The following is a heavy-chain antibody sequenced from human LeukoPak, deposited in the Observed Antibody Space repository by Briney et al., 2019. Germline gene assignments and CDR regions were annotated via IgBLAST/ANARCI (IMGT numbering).Heavy chain of an antibody. CDR3: AIAGYSSGWYHY. CDR2: INPNSGGT. D-gene: IGHD6-19*01. J-gene: IGHJ4*02. CDR1: GYTFTGYY. Sequence: ASVKVSCKASGYTFTGYYMHWVRQAPGQGLEWMGWINPNSGGTNYAQKFQGRVTMTRDTSISTAYMELSRLGSDDTAVYYCAIAGYSSGWYHYWGQGTLVTVSS. V-gene: IGHV1-2*02.